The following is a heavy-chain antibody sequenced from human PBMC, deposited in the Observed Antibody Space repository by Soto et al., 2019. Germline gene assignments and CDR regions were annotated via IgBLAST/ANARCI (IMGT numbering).Heavy chain of an antibody. CDR1: GYSFTSYW. CDR2: IYPGDSDT. Sequence: LGESLKISCKGSGYSFTSYWIGWVRQMPGKGLEWMGIIYPGDSDTRYSPSFQGQVTISADKSISTAYLQWSSLKASDTAMYYCAKYYYDSSGLEYAFDIWGQGTMVTVSS. CDR3: AKYYYDSSGLEYAFDI. V-gene: IGHV5-51*01. J-gene: IGHJ3*02. D-gene: IGHD3-22*01.